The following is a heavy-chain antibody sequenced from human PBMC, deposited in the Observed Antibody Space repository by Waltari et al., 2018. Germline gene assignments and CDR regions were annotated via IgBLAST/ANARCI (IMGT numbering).Heavy chain of an antibody. D-gene: IGHD6-6*01. CDR2: IYYSGIT. J-gene: IGHJ5*02. Sequence: QVQLQESGPGLVKPSETLSLTCTVSGGSISSHYWSWIRQPPGKGLEWIGDIYYSGITNYKPSLKSRVTISVDTSKNQFSLKLSSVTAADTAVYYCARDSEGSSSWFDPWGQGTLVSVSS. CDR1: GGSISSHY. CDR3: ARDSEGSSSWFDP. V-gene: IGHV4-59*11.